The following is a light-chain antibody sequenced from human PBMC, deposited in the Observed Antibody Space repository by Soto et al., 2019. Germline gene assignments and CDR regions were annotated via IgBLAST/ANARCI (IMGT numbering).Light chain of an antibody. CDR2: GNS. CDR1: SSNIGAGYD. J-gene: IGLJ3*02. Sequence: QSVLTQPPSVSGAPGQRVTISCTGSSSNIGAGYDVHWYQQLPGTAPKLLIYGNSNRPSGVPDRFSGSKSGTSASLAITGLLAEDEADYYCQSYDSSLSGSVFGGGTKVTV. V-gene: IGLV1-40*01. CDR3: QSYDSSLSGSV.